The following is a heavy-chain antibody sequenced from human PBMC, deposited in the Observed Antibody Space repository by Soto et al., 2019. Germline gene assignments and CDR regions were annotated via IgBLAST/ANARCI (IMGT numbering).Heavy chain of an antibody. CDR1: GGTFSRYA. Sequence: SVKVSCKGSGGTFSRYAISWVRQAPGQGLEWMGGIIPIFGTANYAQKFQGRVTITADESTSTAYMELSSLRSEDTAVYYCARERGPQQLVYYYYGMDVWGQGTTVTVSS. CDR3: ARERGPQQLVYYYYGMDV. D-gene: IGHD6-13*01. V-gene: IGHV1-69*13. CDR2: IIPIFGTA. J-gene: IGHJ6*02.